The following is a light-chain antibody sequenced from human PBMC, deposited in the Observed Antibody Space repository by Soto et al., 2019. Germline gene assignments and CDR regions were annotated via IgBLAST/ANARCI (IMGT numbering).Light chain of an antibody. CDR1: QDIRSY. V-gene: IGKV1-8*01. Sequence: IRMTQSPSSLSAATGDRVTITCRASQDIRSYLVWYQQKTGKAPKVLISGASTLQNGVPSRFSGSGSGTHFTLTISSLQYEDSATYYCQQHYSYTGTFGQGTRLEI. CDR3: QQHYSYTGT. CDR2: GAS. J-gene: IGKJ1*01.